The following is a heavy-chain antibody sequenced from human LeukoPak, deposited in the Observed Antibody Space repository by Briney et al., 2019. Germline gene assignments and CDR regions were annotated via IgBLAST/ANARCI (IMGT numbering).Heavy chain of an antibody. CDR2: IKQDGSEK. CDR1: GFTFSSYW. CDR3: ARSEE. V-gene: IGHV3-7*05. Sequence: TGGSLRLSCAVSGFTFSSYWMTWVPQAPGKGLEWVANIKQDGSEKYYVDSVKGRFTISRDNAKTSLYLQMNSLRVEDTAVYYCARSEEWGQGTLVTVSS. J-gene: IGHJ4*02.